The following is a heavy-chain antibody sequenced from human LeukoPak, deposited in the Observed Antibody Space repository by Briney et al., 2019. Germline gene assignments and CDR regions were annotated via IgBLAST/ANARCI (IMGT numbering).Heavy chain of an antibody. V-gene: IGHV5-10-1*01. Sequence: GESLKISCKGSGYSFTSYWISWVRQMPGKGLEWMGRIDPSDSYTNYSSSFQGHVTISADKSISTAYLQWSSLKASDTAMYYCARHRSGSGSYYEDGDWFDPWGQGTLVTVSS. CDR1: GYSFTSYW. CDR3: ARHRSGSGSYYEDGDWFDP. CDR2: IDPSDSYT. D-gene: IGHD3-10*01. J-gene: IGHJ5*02.